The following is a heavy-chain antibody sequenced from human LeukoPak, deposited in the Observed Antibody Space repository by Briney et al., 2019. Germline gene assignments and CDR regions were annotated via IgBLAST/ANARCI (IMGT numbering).Heavy chain of an antibody. CDR2: INHSGST. V-gene: IGHV4-34*01. Sequence: SETLSLTCAVYGGSFSGYYWSWIRQPPGKGLEWIGEINHSGSTNHNPSLKSRVTISVDTSKNQFSLKLSSVTAADTAVYYCARHCFRGYSSGWYGRYGFDYWGQGTLVTVSS. D-gene: IGHD6-19*01. J-gene: IGHJ4*02. CDR1: GGSFSGYY. CDR3: ARHCFRGYSSGWYGRYGFDY.